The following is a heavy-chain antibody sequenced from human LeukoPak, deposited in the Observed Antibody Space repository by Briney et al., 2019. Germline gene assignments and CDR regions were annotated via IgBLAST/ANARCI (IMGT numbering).Heavy chain of an antibody. Sequence: ASVKVPCKASGYTFTSYGISWVRQAPGQGLEWMGWISAYNGNTNYAQKLQGRVTMTTDTSTSTAYMELRSLRSDDTAVYYCARGDYDFWSGYYTGDYWGQGTLVTVSS. J-gene: IGHJ4*02. D-gene: IGHD3-3*01. CDR3: ARGDYDFWSGYYTGDY. CDR1: GYTFTSYG. V-gene: IGHV1-18*01. CDR2: ISAYNGNT.